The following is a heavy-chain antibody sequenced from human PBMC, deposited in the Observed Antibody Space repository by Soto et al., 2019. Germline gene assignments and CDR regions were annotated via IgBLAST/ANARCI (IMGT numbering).Heavy chain of an antibody. CDR1: GGSISNANYY. J-gene: IGHJ5*02. CDR2: IYYTGTT. CDR3: ARASFSRCVERSCPEWFDP. D-gene: IGHD1-26*01. V-gene: IGHV4-31*03. Sequence: NPSETLSLTCTVSGGSISNANYYWSWIRHHPGKGLEWIGYIYYTGTTYYSPSLESRVAISVDTSQNHFSLKLGAVTAADTAVYFCARASFSRCVERSCPEWFDPWGQAPLFTVSS.